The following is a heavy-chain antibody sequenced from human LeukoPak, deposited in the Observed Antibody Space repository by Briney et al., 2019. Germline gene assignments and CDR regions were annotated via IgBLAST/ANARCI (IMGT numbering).Heavy chain of an antibody. V-gene: IGHV4-61*02. J-gene: IGHJ4*02. D-gene: IGHD6-13*01. Sequence: SQTLSLTCTVSDGSISSGSYYWTWLRQPAGKGLEWIGRIYTRGGTTYNPSLESRVTISIDTSRNQFSLKLSSVTAADTAVYYCARDDPGIAAAGGLYWGQGTLVTVSS. CDR3: ARDDPGIAAAGGLY. CDR2: IYTRGGT. CDR1: DGSISSGSYY.